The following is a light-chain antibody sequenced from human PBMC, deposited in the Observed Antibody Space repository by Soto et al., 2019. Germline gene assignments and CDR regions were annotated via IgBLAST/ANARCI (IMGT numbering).Light chain of an antibody. J-gene: IGLJ1*01. CDR3: AAWDGSLNVYV. CDR1: SSSIGSNS. V-gene: IGLV1-44*01. Sequence: QSVLTQPPSASGTPGQRVTISCSGSSSSIGSNSVNWYQQLPRTAPKVLIYTNNQRPSGVPDRFPGSKSGTSASLAISGLQSEDEADYYCAAWDGSLNVYVFGTGTKLTVL. CDR2: TNN.